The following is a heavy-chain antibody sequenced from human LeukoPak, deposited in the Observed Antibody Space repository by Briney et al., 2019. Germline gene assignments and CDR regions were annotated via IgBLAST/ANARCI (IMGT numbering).Heavy chain of an antibody. D-gene: IGHD2-2*02. CDR1: GFSFSAYW. V-gene: IGHV3-7*05. CDR2: VKEDGSEK. J-gene: IGHJ4*02. Sequence: GGSLRHSCAVSGFSFSAYWMTWVRQAPGKGLEWLASVKEDGSEKYQVDSVKGRFTISRDNAENSLFLQLNSLSAEDTAVYYCGRGYSYSDYWGQGALVTVSS. CDR3: GRGYSYSDY.